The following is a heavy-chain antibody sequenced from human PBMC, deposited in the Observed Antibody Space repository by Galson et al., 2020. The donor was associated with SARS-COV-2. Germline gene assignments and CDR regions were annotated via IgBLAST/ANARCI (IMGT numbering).Heavy chain of an antibody. J-gene: IGHJ4*02. CDR3: ARIPLYFKCIVGVTPTRDC. D-gene: IGHD1-26*01. V-gene: IGHV4-38-2*01. Sequence: ASETLTLTCSVPGYSISSGYYWGWIRQPPGKGLEWIGNNYHSVRTYYNPSLKSRVTISVDTSKNQFSLKVNSVTAADTAAYYCARIPLYFKCIVGVTPTRDCWGQGTLVTVSS. CDR2: NYHSVRT. CDR1: GYSISSGYY.